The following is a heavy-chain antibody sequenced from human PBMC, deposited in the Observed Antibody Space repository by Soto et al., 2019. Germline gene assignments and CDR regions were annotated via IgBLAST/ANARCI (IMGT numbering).Heavy chain of an antibody. J-gene: IGHJ6*01. CDR2: IYYSGST. Sequence: SESLSLTCAVAVSSIRSHYWSWIRQPPGKGLEWIGYIYYSGSTKYNPSLKSRVTISVDTSKNQFSLKVGSLNAADSAVYYCARLYYVSGRPLMDDRGQGITVTVSS. CDR1: VSSIRSHY. CDR3: ARLYYVSGRPLMDD. V-gene: IGHV4-59*11. D-gene: IGHD3-10*01.